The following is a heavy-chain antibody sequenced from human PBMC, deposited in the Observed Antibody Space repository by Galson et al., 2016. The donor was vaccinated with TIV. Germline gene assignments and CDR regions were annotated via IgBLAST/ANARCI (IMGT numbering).Heavy chain of an antibody. CDR3: ARQITFGGGIVIGNGVDV. J-gene: IGHJ6*02. D-gene: IGHD3-16*02. Sequence: SVKVSCKASGYTFIGYYIHWLRQAPGQGLEWMGWINPNSGGTDYAQKFQGRVTMTRDTSITTAYMELSSLRSDDTALYYCARQITFGGGIVIGNGVDVWGQGTTVTVSS. V-gene: IGHV1-2*02. CDR1: GYTFIGYY. CDR2: INPNSGGT.